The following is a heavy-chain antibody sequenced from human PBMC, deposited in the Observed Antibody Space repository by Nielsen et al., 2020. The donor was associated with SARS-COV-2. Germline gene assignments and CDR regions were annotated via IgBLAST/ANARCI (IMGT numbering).Heavy chain of an antibody. CDR1: GFTFSSYS. CDR3: AREGYYDFWSGYGYYNYYMDV. D-gene: IGHD3-3*01. J-gene: IGHJ6*03. CDR2: ISSSSSYI. Sequence: GESLKISCAASGFTFSSYSMNWVRQAPGKGLEWVSSISSSSSYIYYADSVKGRFTISRDNAKNSLYLQMDGLRADDTAVYYCAREGYYDFWSGYGYYNYYMDVWGEGTTVTVSS. V-gene: IGHV3-21*01.